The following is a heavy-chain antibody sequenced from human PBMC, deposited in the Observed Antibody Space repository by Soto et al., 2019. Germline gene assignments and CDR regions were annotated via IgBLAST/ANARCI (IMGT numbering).Heavy chain of an antibody. CDR3: ARGAAKKWDYYYYYGMDV. Sequence: SETLSLPCTLSGGSISGGDYSWSWIRQPPGKGLEWIAYIYYSGSTYYNPSLKSRVTISVDTSKNQFSLKLSSVTAAETAVYYCARGAAKKWDYYYYYGMDVWGQGTTVTVSS. CDR1: GGSISGGDYS. D-gene: IGHD1-26*01. CDR2: IYYSGST. J-gene: IGHJ6*02. V-gene: IGHV4-30-4*01.